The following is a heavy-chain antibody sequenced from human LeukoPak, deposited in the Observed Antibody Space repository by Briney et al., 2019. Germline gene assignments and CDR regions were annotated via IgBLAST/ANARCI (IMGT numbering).Heavy chain of an antibody. CDR1: GFTFSSYW. J-gene: IGHJ4*02. Sequence: PGGSLRLSCAASGFTFSSYWMTWVRQAPGKGLEWVANKKQDGSEKYYVDSVKGRFSISRDNAKNSLYLQMNSLRAEDTAVYYCARAPYFWSDYWGQGTLDTVSS. CDR3: ARAPYFWSDY. V-gene: IGHV3-7*05. D-gene: IGHD2/OR15-2a*01. CDR2: KKQDGSEK.